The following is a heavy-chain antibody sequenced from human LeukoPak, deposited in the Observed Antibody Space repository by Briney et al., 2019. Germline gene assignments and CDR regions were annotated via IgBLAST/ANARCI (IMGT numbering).Heavy chain of an antibody. J-gene: IGHJ5*02. V-gene: IGHV4-34*01. Sequence: SETLSLTCTVYGGSFSGYQWSWIRQSPQKGLEWIGEVHPSGATNFNPSLSSRVNMSVDTSKNQFSLKLGSVSAADTGLYYCARGLMRRVAPRIMIIQGVRLDPWGQGTLVTVSS. CDR1: GGSFSGYQ. D-gene: IGHD3-10*01. CDR2: VHPSGAT. CDR3: ARGLMRRVAPRIMIIQGVRLDP.